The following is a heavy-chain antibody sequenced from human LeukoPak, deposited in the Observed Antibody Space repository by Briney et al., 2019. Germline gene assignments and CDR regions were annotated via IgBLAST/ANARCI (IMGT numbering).Heavy chain of an antibody. CDR2: INPNSGGT. CDR3: ARVDYDSGSWK. V-gene: IGHV1-2*02. J-gene: IGHJ4*02. Sequence: ASVKVSCKASGYTFTAYYIHWVRQAPGQGLEWMGWINPNSGGTNYAQKFQGRVTMTRDTSITTAYMELSRLRSDDTALYYCARVDYDSGSWKWGQGTLVTVSS. D-gene: IGHD3-10*01. CDR1: GYTFTAYY.